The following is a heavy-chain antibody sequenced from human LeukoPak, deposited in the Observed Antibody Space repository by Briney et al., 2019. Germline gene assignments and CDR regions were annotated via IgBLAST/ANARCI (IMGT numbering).Heavy chain of an antibody. CDR1: GGTFISYA. J-gene: IGHJ6*02. V-gene: IGHV1-69*01. CDR2: IIPIFGTA. CDR3: AIPPPRTYYYGMDV. Sequence: SVKVSCKASGGTFISYAISWVRQAPGQGLEWMGGIIPIFGTANYAQKFQGRVTITADESTSTAYMEPSSLRSEDTAVYYCAIPPPRTYYYGMDVWGQGTTVTVSS.